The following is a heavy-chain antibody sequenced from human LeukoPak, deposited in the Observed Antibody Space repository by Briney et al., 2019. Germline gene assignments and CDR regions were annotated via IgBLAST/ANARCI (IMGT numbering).Heavy chain of an antibody. CDR1: GFIFSDHY. V-gene: IGHV3-72*01. D-gene: IGHD6-19*01. Sequence: PGGSLRLSCAASGFIFSDHYMDWVRQAPGKGLEWVGRTKTKAKSYATEYAASVKGRFTISRDDSKNTLYLQMNSLKTEDTAVYYCTTGQWLVLYYWGQGTLVTVSS. CDR2: TKTKAKSYAT. J-gene: IGHJ4*02. CDR3: TTGQWLVLYY.